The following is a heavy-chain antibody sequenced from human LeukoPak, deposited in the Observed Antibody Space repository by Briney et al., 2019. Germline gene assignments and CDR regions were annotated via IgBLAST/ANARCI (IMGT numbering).Heavy chain of an antibody. D-gene: IGHD6-13*01. Sequence: SETLSLTCIVSGGSISSYYWSWIRQPPGKGLEWIGYIYYSGSTNYNPSLKSRVTISVDTSKNQFSLELSSVTAADTAVYYCARASIAAAGTEFDYWGQGTLVTVSS. CDR2: IYYSGST. J-gene: IGHJ4*02. CDR1: GGSISSYY. V-gene: IGHV4-59*01. CDR3: ARASIAAAGTEFDY.